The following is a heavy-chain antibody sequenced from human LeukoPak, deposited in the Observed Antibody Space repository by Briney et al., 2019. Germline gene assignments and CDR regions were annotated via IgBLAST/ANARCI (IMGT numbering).Heavy chain of an antibody. CDR2: ISAYNGNT. Sequence: ASVQVSFKASGYTFTSYGISWVRQAPGQGLEWMGWISAYNGNTNYAQKLQGRVTMTTDTSTSTAYMELRSLRSDDTAVYYCARDPASPHYDFWSGYSYDAFDTWGQGTMVTVSS. D-gene: IGHD3-3*01. V-gene: IGHV1-18*01. J-gene: IGHJ3*02. CDR1: GYTFTSYG. CDR3: ARDPASPHYDFWSGYSYDAFDT.